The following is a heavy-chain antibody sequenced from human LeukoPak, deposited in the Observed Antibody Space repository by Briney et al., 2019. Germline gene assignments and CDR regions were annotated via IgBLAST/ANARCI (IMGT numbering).Heavy chain of an antibody. CDR3: VREARTRSGWPYFDS. CDR1: GDSINTNNW. CDR2: IYHSGTT. J-gene: IGHJ4*02. D-gene: IGHD6-25*01. V-gene: IGHV4-4*02. Sequence: PSGTLSLTCAVSGDSINTNNWWSWVRQPPGKGLEWIGEIYHSGTTKYNPSLMSRVTMSTDKSQNEFSLKLSSVTAADTAVYYCVREARTRSGWPYFDSWGQRTLATVSP.